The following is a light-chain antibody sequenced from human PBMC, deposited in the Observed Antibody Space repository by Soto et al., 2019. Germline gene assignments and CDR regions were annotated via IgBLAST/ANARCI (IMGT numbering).Light chain of an antibody. J-gene: IGKJ1*01. V-gene: IGKV1-5*03. CDR2: KAS. Sequence: DIQMTQSPSTLSGSVGDRVTITGRASQGIRNDLGWYQQKPGKAPKLLIYKASTLKSGVPSRFSGSGSGTEFTLTISSLQPDDFATYYCQHYNSYSEAFGQGTKVDI. CDR3: QHYNSYSEA. CDR1: QGIRND.